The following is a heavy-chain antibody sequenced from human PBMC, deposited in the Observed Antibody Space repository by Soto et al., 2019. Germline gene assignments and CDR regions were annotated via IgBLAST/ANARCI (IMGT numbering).Heavy chain of an antibody. J-gene: IGHJ4*02. CDR1: GLTFSIYA. Sequence: GGSLRLSCEVSGLTFSIYAMSWVRQAPGKGLQWVSAISGSGGSTYYADSVKGRFTISRDNSKNTLYLQMNSLRAEDTAVYYCAKEATENYYDSSGYFYWGQGTLVTVSS. V-gene: IGHV3-23*01. CDR2: ISGSGGST. CDR3: AKEATENYYDSSGYFY. D-gene: IGHD3-22*01.